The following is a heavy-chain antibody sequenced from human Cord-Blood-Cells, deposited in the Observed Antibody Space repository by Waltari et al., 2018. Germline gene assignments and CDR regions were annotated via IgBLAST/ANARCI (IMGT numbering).Heavy chain of an antibody. CDR3: ARDQVGSGLTLGWCIDF. CDR1: GGTFSSYA. Sequence: QVQLVQSGAEVKKPGSSVKVSCKASGGTFSSYAISWVRQAPGPGLEWMGGIIPICGTENVAQKFQGRVTITAEESTSTAYIELSSLRSEGTAVYYCARDQVGSGLTLGWCIDFWGQGTLVTVSS. D-gene: IGHD3-3*01. V-gene: IGHV1-69*01. J-gene: IGHJ4*02. CDR2: IIPICGTE.